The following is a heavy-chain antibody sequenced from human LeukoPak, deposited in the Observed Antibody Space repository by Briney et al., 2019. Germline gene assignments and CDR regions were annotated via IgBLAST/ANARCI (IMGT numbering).Heavy chain of an antibody. J-gene: IGHJ4*02. CDR3: ARWLPTENFDY. Sequence: SETLSHTCTVSGGSISSGGYYWSWIRQHPGKGLEWIGYIYYSGSTYYNPSLKSRVTISVDTSKNQFSLKLSSVTAADTAVYYCARWLPTENFDYWGQGTLVTVSS. V-gene: IGHV4-31*03. CDR2: IYYSGST. D-gene: IGHD5-12*01. CDR1: GGSISSGGYY.